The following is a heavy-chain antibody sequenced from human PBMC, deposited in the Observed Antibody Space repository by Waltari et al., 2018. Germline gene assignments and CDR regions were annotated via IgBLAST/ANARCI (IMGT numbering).Heavy chain of an antibody. CDR1: GFVSGDYY. D-gene: IGHD1-26*01. V-gene: IGHV3-11*04. CDR3: ARPLSGTYWLYAFDV. J-gene: IGHJ3*01. Sequence: QVQLVESGGGLVKPGGSLRLSCAASGFVSGDYYRSWFRQAPGKGLEWISYIRSGGSTIYYADSVKGRFTISRDDAKNSLYLQMNSLRAEDTAVYYCARPLSGTYWLYAFDVWGQGTTVTVSS. CDR2: IRSGGSTI.